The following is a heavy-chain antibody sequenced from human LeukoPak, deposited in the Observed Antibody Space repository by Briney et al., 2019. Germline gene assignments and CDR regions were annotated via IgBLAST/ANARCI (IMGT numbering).Heavy chain of an antibody. CDR1: GGTFSSYA. CDR2: IIPIFGTA. V-gene: IGHV1-69*05. CDR3: ARVAGYYYYYMDV. Sequence: ASVKVSCKASGGTFSSYAISLVREAPGQGLEWMGGIIPIFGTANYAQKFQGRVTITTDESTGTAYMELSSLRSEDTAVYYCARVAGYYYYYMDVWGQGTTVTVSS. J-gene: IGHJ6*03.